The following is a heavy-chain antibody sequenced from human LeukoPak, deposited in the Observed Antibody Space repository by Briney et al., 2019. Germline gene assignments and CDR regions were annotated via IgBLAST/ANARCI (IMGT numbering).Heavy chain of an antibody. Sequence: SETLSLTCTVSGDSFKSYYWSWIRQPPGKGLEWVGYIYYSGSTNYNPSLKSRVTISVDTSKNQFSLKLNSVTAADTAVYYCARGRNLEWFDYWGQGTLVTVSS. D-gene: IGHD3-3*01. J-gene: IGHJ5*01. CDR2: IYYSGST. CDR3: ARGRNLEWFDY. CDR1: GDSFKSYY. V-gene: IGHV4-59*01.